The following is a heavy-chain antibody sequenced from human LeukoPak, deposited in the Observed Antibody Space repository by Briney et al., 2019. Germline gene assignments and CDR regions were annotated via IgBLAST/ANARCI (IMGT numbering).Heavy chain of an antibody. CDR1: GYSFTSYW. V-gene: IGHV5-51*01. J-gene: IGHJ5*02. CDR3: AIFDFLFGEIDNWFDP. D-gene: IGHD3-16*01. CDR2: IYPGDSDT. Sequence: GESLKISCKGSGYSFTSYWIGWVRQMPGKGLEWMGIIYPGDSDTRYSPSFQGQVTISADKSISTAYLQWSSLKASDTAMYYCAIFDFLFGEIDNWFDPWGQGTLVTVSS.